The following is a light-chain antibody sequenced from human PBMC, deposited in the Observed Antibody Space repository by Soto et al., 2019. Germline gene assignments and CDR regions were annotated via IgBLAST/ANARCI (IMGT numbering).Light chain of an antibody. CDR1: GSNFPFNP. Sequence: QSVLTQPPSASGTPGQRVTISCSLSGSNFPFNPVSWYQQPPRTAPRLLIYNNYQRPSGVSDRFSGSESGTSASLAISGLQSEDEAVYYCAAWDDSLSVLVFGGGTKVTVL. V-gene: IGLV1-44*01. J-gene: IGLJ3*02. CDR3: AAWDDSLSVLV. CDR2: NNY.